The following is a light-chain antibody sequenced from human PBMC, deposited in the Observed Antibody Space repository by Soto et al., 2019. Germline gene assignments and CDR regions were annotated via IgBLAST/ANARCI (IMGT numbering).Light chain of an antibody. Sequence: EIVMTQSPATLSVSPGERATLSCRASQSVSSNLAWYQQKPGQAPRLLIYGASTRATGIPARFSGSGSGTEFTLTISSLQSEYLSVYYCQQYNNWPRTFGQETNVAI. CDR3: QQYNNWPRT. CDR2: GAS. CDR1: QSVSSN. J-gene: IGKJ1*01. V-gene: IGKV3-15*01.